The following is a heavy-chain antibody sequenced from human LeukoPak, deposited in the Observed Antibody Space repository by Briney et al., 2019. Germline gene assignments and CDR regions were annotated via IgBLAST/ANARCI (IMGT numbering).Heavy chain of an antibody. J-gene: IGHJ3*02. CDR1: GFAFSSYG. CDR3: AKGPDIVVVPAALNAFDI. CDR2: IRYDGSNK. V-gene: IGHV3-30*02. D-gene: IGHD2-2*01. Sequence: GGSLRLSCAASGFAFSSYGMHWVRQAPGKGLEWVAFIRYDGSNKYYADSVKGLFTISRDNSKNTLYLQMNSLRAEDTAVYYCAKGPDIVVVPAALNAFDIWGQGTMVTVSS.